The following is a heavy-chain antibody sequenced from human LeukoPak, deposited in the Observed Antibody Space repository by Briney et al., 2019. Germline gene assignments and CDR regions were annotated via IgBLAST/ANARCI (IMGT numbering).Heavy chain of an antibody. CDR1: GFTFSSYA. CDR2: ITGSGGST. CDR3: AKGGGGDY. D-gene: IGHD3-10*01. V-gene: IGHV3-23*01. Sequence: PGGSLRLSCAASGFTFSSYAMSWVRQAPGKGLEWVSGITGSGGSTYYADSVKGRFTISRDNSKNTLSLQTNSLRAEDTAVYYCAKGGGGDYWGQGTLVTVSS. J-gene: IGHJ4*02.